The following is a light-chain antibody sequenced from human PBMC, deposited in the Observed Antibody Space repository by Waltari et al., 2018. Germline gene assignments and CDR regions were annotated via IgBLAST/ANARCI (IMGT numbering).Light chain of an antibody. CDR1: RYNIGNRA. V-gene: IGLV1-47*01. CDR2: KNS. J-gene: IGLJ2*01. CDR3: ASWDDSLGGVI. Sequence: QSVLSQPPSASGTPGQRVTLSCSGNRYNIGNRAVYWCSQPPGMAPKLLIYKNSQRPSGVPDRISGSKSGTSASLAISGLRSEDEADYYCASWDDSLGGVIFGGGTKVTVL.